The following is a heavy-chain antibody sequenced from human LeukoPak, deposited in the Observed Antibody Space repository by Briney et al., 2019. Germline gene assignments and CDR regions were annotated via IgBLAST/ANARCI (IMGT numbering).Heavy chain of an antibody. CDR2: INPNSGGT. CDR1: GDTFTGYY. Sequence: ASVKVSCKASGDTFTGYYIHWVRQAPGQGLEWMGWINPNSGGTNYAQKLQGRVTMTRDTSISTAYMELSRLRSDDTAVYYCARYSTVTVYYFDYWGQGTLVTVSS. J-gene: IGHJ4*02. D-gene: IGHD4-17*01. V-gene: IGHV1-2*02. CDR3: ARYSTVTVYYFDY.